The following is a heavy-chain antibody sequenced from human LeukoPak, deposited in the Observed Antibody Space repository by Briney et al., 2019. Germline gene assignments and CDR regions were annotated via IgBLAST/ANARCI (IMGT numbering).Heavy chain of an antibody. CDR1: GFTFSSYS. V-gene: IGHV3-21*01. J-gene: IGHJ5*02. CDR3: AREEYYYDSSGYPLHWFDH. Sequence: GGSLRLSCAASGFTFSSYSMNWVRQAPGKGLEWVSSISSSSSYIYYADSVKGRFTISRDNAKNSLYLQMNSLRAEDTAVYYCAREEYYYDSSGYPLHWFDHWGQGTLVTVSS. D-gene: IGHD3-22*01. CDR2: ISSSSSYI.